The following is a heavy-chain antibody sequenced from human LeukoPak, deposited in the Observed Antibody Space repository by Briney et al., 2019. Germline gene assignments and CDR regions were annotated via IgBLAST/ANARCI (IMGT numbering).Heavy chain of an antibody. CDR3: ARSHFDYDSSGYYYALPDY. CDR2: ISSSGSTI. J-gene: IGHJ4*02. D-gene: IGHD3-22*01. Sequence: PGGSLRLSCAASGFTFSSYEMNWVRQAPGKGLEWVSYISSSGSTIYYADSVKGRFTISRDNAKNTLYLQMNSLRAEDTAVYYCARSHFDYDSSGYYYALPDYWGQGTLVTVSS. CDR1: GFTFSSYE. V-gene: IGHV3-48*03.